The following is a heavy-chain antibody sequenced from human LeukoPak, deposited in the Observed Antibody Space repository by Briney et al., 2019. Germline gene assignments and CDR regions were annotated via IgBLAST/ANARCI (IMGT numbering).Heavy chain of an antibody. CDR2: IKQDGSEK. CDR1: GFTFSSYW. Sequence: GGSLRLSCAASGFTFSSYWMSWVRQAPGKGLEWVANIKQDGSEKYYVDSVKGRFIISRDNSKNTLYLQMNSLRAEDTAVYYCAKDHIVATIDGYWGQGTLVTVSS. D-gene: IGHD5-12*01. V-gene: IGHV3-7*01. J-gene: IGHJ4*02. CDR3: AKDHIVATIDGY.